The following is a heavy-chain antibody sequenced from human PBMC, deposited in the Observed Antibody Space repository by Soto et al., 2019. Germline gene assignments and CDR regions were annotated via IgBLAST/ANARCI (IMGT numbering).Heavy chain of an antibody. CDR2: ISGSASAM. V-gene: IGHV3-23*01. CDR3: ARAIGGSYYFDY. J-gene: IGHJ4*02. CDR1: GFTFSSYT. Sequence: GGSLRLSCAASGFTFSSYTMRWVRQAPGKGLGWVSTISGSASAMYCADSVEGRFTISRDNSKNSLYLQMHSLRAEDTAVYYWARAIGGSYYFDYWGQGTLVTVPS.